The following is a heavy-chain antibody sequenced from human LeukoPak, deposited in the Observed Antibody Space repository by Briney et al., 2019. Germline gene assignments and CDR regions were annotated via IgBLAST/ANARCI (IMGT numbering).Heavy chain of an antibody. J-gene: IGHJ4*02. CDR2: VSGNGAGT. V-gene: IGHV3-23*01. CDR3: AKDARRSSGWYFFDH. D-gene: IGHD6-19*01. CDR1: GITFSSYA. Sequence: GGSLRLSCAASGITFSSYAMSWVRQAAGRGMEWVSSVSGNGAGTYYADSVKGRFTISRDNSRSTLYLQLNSLRVEDTAVYYCAKDARRSSGWYFFDHWGQGTLVTVSS.